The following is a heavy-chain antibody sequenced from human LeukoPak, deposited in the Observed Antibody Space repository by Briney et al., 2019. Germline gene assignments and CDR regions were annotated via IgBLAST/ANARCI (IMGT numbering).Heavy chain of an antibody. Sequence: SETLSLTCTVSGGSINSYCWSWGRQPPGKGLEWIGYIYYTESPHYTPSLKSRVTISVDTSKLQFSLKLNSVTPADTAVYYCARQTPYDDTDWFDPWGQGTLVTVSS. CDR3: ARQTPYDDTDWFDP. CDR1: GGSINSYC. V-gene: IGHV4-59*08. CDR2: IYYTESP. J-gene: IGHJ5*02. D-gene: IGHD4-17*01.